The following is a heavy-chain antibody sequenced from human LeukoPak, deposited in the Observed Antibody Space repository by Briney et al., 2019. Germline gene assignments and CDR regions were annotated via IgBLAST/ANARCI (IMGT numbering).Heavy chain of an antibody. CDR1: GGTFSSYA. V-gene: IGHV1-69*04. CDR2: IIPILGIA. J-gene: IGHJ6*03. CDR3: AREPPGATVVTLWSYYYMDV. Sequence: ASVKVSCKASGGTFSSYAISWVRQAPGQGLEWMGRIIPILGIANYAQKFQGRVTITADKSTSTAYMELSSLRSEDTAVYYCAREPPGATVVTLWSYYYMDVWGKGTTVTVSS. D-gene: IGHD4-23*01.